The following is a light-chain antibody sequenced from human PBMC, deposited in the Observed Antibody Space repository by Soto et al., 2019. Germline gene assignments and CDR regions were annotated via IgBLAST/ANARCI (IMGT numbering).Light chain of an antibody. CDR3: CSYAGTYTWV. CDR1: SSDVGGYNY. Sequence: QSALTQPRSVSGSPGQSVTISCTGTSSDVGGYNYVSWYQQHPGKAPKLMIYGVSQRPSGVPNRFSGSKSDNTASLTISGLQAEDEADYYCCSYAGTYTWVFGGGTKVTVL. V-gene: IGLV2-11*01. J-gene: IGLJ3*02. CDR2: GVS.